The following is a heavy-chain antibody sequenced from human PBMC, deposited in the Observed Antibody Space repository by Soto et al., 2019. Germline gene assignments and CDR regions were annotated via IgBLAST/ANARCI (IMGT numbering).Heavy chain of an antibody. V-gene: IGHV5-51*01. CDR3: ARRAQYGRDGYNFVYYFDY. Sequence: HGESLKISCKGSGYSFTSYWIGWVRQMPGKGLEWMGIIYPGDSDTRYSPSFQGQVTISADKSISTAYLQWSSLKASDTAMYYCARRAQYGRDGYNFVYYFDYWGQGTLVTVSS. CDR2: IYPGDSDT. J-gene: IGHJ4*02. CDR1: GYSFTSYW. D-gene: IGHD5-12*01.